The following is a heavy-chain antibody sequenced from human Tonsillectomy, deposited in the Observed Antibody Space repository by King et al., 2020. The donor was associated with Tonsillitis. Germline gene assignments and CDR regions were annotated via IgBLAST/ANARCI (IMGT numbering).Heavy chain of an antibody. CDR1: GFIFSNYW. D-gene: IGHD6-13*01. V-gene: IGHV3-74*01. CDR3: ARIHGYSSNWYVS. Sequence: VQLVESGGGLVQPGGSLRLSCAASGFIFSNYWMHWVRQAPGKGLVWVSRSNSDGSSTNYADSVKGRFTISSDNAKNTLYLQMKSLGAEDTAVYYCARIHGYSSNWYVSWGQGTLVTVSS. CDR2: SNSDGSST. J-gene: IGHJ5*01.